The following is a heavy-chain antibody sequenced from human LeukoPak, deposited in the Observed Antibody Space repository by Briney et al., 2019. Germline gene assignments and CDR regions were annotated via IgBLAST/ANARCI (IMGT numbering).Heavy chain of an antibody. D-gene: IGHD1-26*01. V-gene: IGHV4-59*01. J-gene: IGHJ6*02. Sequence: PSETLSLTCTVSGGAISSYYWSWIRQPPGKGLEWIGYIYYSGSTNYNPSLKSRVTTSVDTSKNQFSLKLSSVTAADTAVYYCARGDGSYYYYYGMDVWGQGTTVTVSS. CDR2: IYYSGST. CDR3: ARGDGSYYYYYGMDV. CDR1: GGAISSYY.